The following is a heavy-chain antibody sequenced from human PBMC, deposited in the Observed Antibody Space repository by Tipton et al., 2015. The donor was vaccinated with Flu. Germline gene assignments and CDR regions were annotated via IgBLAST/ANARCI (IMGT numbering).Heavy chain of an antibody. D-gene: IGHD2-2*01. V-gene: IGHV1-18*04. CDR1: GYTFTSYG. CDR3: ARDQRYCSSTSCARGFNWFDP. CDR2: ISAYNGNT. J-gene: IGHJ5*02. Sequence: QSGAEVKKPGASVKVSCKASGYTFTSYGISWVRQAPGQGLEWMGWISAYNGNTNYAQKLQGRVTMTTDTSTSTAYMELRSLRSDDTAVYYCARDQRYCSSTSCARGFNWFDPWGQGTLVTVSS.